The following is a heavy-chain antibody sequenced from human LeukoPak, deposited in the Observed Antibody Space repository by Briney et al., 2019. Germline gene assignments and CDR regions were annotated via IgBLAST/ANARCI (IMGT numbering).Heavy chain of an antibody. J-gene: IGHJ5*02. D-gene: IGHD6-13*01. CDR3: ARGQQLIRFDP. V-gene: IGHV4-30-4*01. CDR1: GGSISSGDYY. CDR2: IYYSGST. Sequence: SETLSLTCTVSGGSISSGDYYWSWIRQPPGKGLEWIGYIYYSGSTYYNPSLKSRVTISVDTSKNQFSLKLSSVTAADTAVYYCARGQQLIRFDPWGQGTLVTASS.